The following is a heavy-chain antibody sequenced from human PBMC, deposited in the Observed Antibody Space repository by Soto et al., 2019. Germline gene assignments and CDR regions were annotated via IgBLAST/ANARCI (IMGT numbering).Heavy chain of an antibody. Sequence: QVQLVQSGAKVKKPGASVKVSCKASGYTFTGHYMHWVRQAPGQGLEWMGWINPDNGDTNYAQKSQGRVTMTRDTSISTAYMELSRLRSDDTAVFYCARERMNGLDVWGQGTMVTVSS. V-gene: IGHV1-2*02. CDR1: GYTFTGHY. J-gene: IGHJ6*02. CDR2: INPDNGDT. CDR3: ARERMNGLDV.